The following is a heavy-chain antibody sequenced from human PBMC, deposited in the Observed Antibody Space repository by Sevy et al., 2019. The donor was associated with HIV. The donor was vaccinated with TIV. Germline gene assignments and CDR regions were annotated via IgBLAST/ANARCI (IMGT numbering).Heavy chain of an antibody. CDR2: ITRSDSAR. CDR3: VRTVSGSYSYDDY. J-gene: IGHJ4*02. D-gene: IGHD3-16*02. CDR1: GFSFSTYN. Sequence: GGSLRLSCGASGFSFSTYNMNWVRQAPGKGLEWVSYITRSDSARDYADSVKGRFIISRDNAKNSLFLQMNSLRVEDTAVYYCVRTVSGSYSYDDYWGQGTLVTVSS. V-gene: IGHV3-48*01.